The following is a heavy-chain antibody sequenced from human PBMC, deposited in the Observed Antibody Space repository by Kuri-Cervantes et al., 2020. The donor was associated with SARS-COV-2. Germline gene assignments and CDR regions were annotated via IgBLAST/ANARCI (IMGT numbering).Heavy chain of an antibody. J-gene: IGHJ4*02. CDR3: AKDRQNYGFWSGLDY. CDR2: ISFDGSNK. D-gene: IGHD3-3*01. V-gene: IGHV3-30*18. CDR1: GFNFRTYG. Sequence: GESLKISCAASGFNFRTYGLHWVRQAPGKGLEWVALISFDGSNKYYADSVKGRFTISRDNSKNTLYLQMNSLRTEDTAVYYCAKDRQNYGFWSGLDYWGQGTLVNRLL.